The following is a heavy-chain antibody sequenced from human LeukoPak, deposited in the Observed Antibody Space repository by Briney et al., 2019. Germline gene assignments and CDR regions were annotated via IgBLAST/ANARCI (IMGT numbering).Heavy chain of an antibody. Sequence: ASVKVSCKASGYTFIGYSISWVRQAPGHGPEWMGWITPYNGNTNYVQNFQGRVTMTTDTSTSTAYMELRSLRSDDTAVYYCAREYGGNPGLFGYWGQGTLGTVSS. V-gene: IGHV1-18*01. CDR2: ITPYNGNT. D-gene: IGHD4-23*01. J-gene: IGHJ4*02. CDR1: GYTFIGYS. CDR3: AREYGGNPGLFGY.